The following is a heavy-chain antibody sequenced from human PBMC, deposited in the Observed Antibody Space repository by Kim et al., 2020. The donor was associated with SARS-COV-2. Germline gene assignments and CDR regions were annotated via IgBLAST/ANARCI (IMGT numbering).Heavy chain of an antibody. CDR2: IYSGGST. CDR3: ARVILWFGELLSYAFDI. V-gene: IGHV3-53*01. Sequence: GGSLRLSCAASGFTVSSNYMSWVRQAPGKGLEWVSVIYSGGSTYYADSVKGRFTISRDNSKNTLYLQMNSLGAEDTAVYYCARVILWFGELLSYAFDIWGQGTMVTVSS. CDR1: GFTVSSNY. D-gene: IGHD3-10*01. J-gene: IGHJ3*02.